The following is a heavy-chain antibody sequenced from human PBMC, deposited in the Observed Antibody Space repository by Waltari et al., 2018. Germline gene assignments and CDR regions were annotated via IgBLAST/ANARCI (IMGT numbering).Heavy chain of an antibody. V-gene: IGHV3-23*01. CDR2: ISVSDAT. D-gene: IGHD1-20*01. CDR1: GLTSFTHA. Sequence: EVQLLESGGGLIQPGGSLRRSCQASGLTSFTHASNWVRQAPGKGLEWVSSISVSDATYYADSVKGRFTVSRDYSDNTIHLQMDSLRAEDTAVYFCAKPFYNWDDPLHSWGQGAPVIVSS. J-gene: IGHJ1*01. CDR3: AKPFYNWDDPLHS.